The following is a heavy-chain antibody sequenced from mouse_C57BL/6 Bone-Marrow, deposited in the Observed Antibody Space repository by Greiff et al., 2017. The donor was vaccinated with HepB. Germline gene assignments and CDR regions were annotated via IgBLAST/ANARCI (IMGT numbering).Heavy chain of an antibody. Sequence: QVQLKESGAELVRPGTSVKLSCKASGYTFTSYWMHWVKQRPGQGLEWIGVIDPSDSYTNYNQKFKGKATLTVDTSSSTAYMQLSSLTSEDSAVYYCARDYSPDYYFDYWGQGTTLTVSS. CDR1: GYTFTSYW. CDR2: IDPSDSYT. J-gene: IGHJ2*01. V-gene: IGHV1-59*01. D-gene: IGHD2-12*01. CDR3: ARDYSPDYYFDY.